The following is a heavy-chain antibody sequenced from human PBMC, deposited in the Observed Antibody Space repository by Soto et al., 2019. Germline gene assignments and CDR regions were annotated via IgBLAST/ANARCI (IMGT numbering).Heavy chain of an antibody. V-gene: IGHV3-48*01. CDR1: GLTFSTYN. CDR3: AGAAEGYSVLAGWAT. CDR2: ISSSSSTI. D-gene: IGHD5-12*01. Sequence: EAQLVESGGGLVQPGGSLRLSCAVSGLTFSTYNINWVRQAPGKGLEWVSYISSSSSTIYYADSVKGRFTISRDNAKNSLFLQMNSLRAEDTAVYYCAGAAEGYSVLAGWATWGKGPRVTVSS. J-gene: IGHJ5*02.